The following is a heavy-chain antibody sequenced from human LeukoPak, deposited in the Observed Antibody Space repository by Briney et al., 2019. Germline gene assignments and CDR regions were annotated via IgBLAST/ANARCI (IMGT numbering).Heavy chain of an antibody. D-gene: IGHD7-27*01. J-gene: IGHJ3*02. V-gene: IGHV3-23*01. CDR3: ARAPPLTGAFDI. CDR1: GFTFNNYA. CDR2: ISGSGYST. Sequence: PGGSLRLSCVASGFTFNNYAMTWVRQAPGKGLDWVSAISGSGYSTYYADSVKGRFTISRDNSKNTLYLQMNSLRAEDTAVYYCARAPPLTGAFDIWGQGTMVTVSS.